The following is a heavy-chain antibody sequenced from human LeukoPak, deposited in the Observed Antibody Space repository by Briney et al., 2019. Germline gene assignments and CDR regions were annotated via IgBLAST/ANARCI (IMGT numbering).Heavy chain of an antibody. J-gene: IGHJ6*02. Sequence: GGSLRLSCAASGFTFSDYNMNWVRQAPGKGLEWVSYITDSGNTIHYADSVKGRFTISRDNAKNSLYLQMNSLRAEDTAVCYCARSIGLSGGGVDVWGQGTTVTVSS. CDR1: GFTFSDYN. CDR2: ITDSGNTI. D-gene: IGHD4-23*01. CDR3: ARSIGLSGGGVDV. V-gene: IGHV3-11*01.